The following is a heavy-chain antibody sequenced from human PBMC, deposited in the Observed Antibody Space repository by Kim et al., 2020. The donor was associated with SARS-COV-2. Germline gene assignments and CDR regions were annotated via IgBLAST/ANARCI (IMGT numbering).Heavy chain of an antibody. V-gene: IGHV4-39*07. D-gene: IGHD6-19*01. CDR3: ARDGNVDSSGWYNWFDP. Sequence: SETLSLTCTVSGGPISSSNHYWGWIRQPPGKGLEWIGSLYYSGTTYYNPSLKSRVTISVDTSKNQFSLKLSSVTAADTAVYYCARDGNVDSSGWYNWFDPWGQGTLVTVSS. CDR1: GGPISSSNHY. CDR2: LYYSGTT. J-gene: IGHJ5*02.